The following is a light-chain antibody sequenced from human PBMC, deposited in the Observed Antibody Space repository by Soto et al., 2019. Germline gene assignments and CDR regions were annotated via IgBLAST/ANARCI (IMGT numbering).Light chain of an antibody. CDR2: GAS. CDR1: QTISND. V-gene: IGKV3-15*01. CDR3: QQNNKWPPVT. Sequence: EVVMTPSPATVSVSPGEGVTLSCRASQTISNDLAWYQQKPGQATRLLIYGASTRATGVPARFSGGGSGTEFTLTISSLQSEDFAFYYCQQNNKWPPVTFGGGTKVEIK. J-gene: IGKJ4*01.